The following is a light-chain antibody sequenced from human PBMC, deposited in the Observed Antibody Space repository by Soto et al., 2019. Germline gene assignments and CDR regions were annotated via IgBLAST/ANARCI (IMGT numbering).Light chain of an antibody. J-gene: IGKJ5*01. CDR2: AAS. V-gene: IGKV1-12*01. CDR1: QGISRW. CDR3: KQANSFPP. Sequence: DVQMTQSPSSVSASVGDRVTITCRASQGISRWLAWYQQKPGKAPTLMIYAASSLQSGVPSRFSGSGSGTDFTLTISRLQPEDLATYYFKQANSFPPFGQGTRLE.